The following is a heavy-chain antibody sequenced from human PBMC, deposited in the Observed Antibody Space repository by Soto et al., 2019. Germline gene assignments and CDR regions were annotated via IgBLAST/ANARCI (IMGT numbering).Heavy chain of an antibody. CDR1: GFTFSSYA. V-gene: IGHV3-23*01. CDR2: ISGSGGST. J-gene: IGHJ6*02. D-gene: IGHD2-2*01. Sequence: GGSLRLSCAASGFTFSSYAMSWVRQAPGKGLEWVSAISGSGGSTYYADSVKGRFTISRDNSKNTLYLQMNSLRAEDTAVYYCAKPKYCSSTSCYYYYGMDVWGQGTTVTGSS. CDR3: AKPKYCSSTSCYYYYGMDV.